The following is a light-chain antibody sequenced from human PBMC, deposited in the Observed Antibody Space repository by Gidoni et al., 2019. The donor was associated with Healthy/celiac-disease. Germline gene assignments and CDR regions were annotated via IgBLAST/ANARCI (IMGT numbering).Light chain of an antibody. Sequence: EIVLTQSPGALSLSPGARATLSCRASQSVSSSYLAWYQQKPGQAPRLLIYGASSRATGIPDRFSGSGSGTDFTLTISRLGPEDFAVYYCQQYGSSPLTFGGGTKVEIK. V-gene: IGKV3-20*01. CDR3: QQYGSSPLT. CDR1: QSVSSSY. J-gene: IGKJ4*01. CDR2: GAS.